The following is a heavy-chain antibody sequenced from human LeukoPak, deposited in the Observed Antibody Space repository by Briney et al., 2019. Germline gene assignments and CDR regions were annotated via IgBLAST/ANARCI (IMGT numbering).Heavy chain of an antibody. CDR2: IYYSGST. J-gene: IGHJ4*02. CDR1: DGSISSSSYY. Sequence: SETLSLTCTVSDGSISSSSYYWGWIRQPPGKGLEWIASIYYSGSTYYNPSLKSRVTISVDTSKNQFSLKLSSVTAADTAVYYCARVSYLKIRFLEWLSPVDYWGQGTLVTVSS. CDR3: ARVSYLKIRFLEWLSPVDY. D-gene: IGHD3-3*01. V-gene: IGHV4-39*07.